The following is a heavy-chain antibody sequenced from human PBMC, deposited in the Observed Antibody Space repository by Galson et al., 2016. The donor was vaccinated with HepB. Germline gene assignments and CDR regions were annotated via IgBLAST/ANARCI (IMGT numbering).Heavy chain of an antibody. D-gene: IGHD2/OR15-2a*01. V-gene: IGHV3-33*01. CDR1: GFTLSSYG. CDR2: IWYDGSNK. J-gene: IGHJ4*02. CDR3: ATEAPILAPTLDY. Sequence: SLRLSCAASGFTLSSYGMHWVRQAPGKGLEWVAVIWYDGSNKYYADSVKGRFTISRDNSKNTLYLQMNSLRAEDTAVYYCATEAPILAPTLDYWGQGTLVTVSS.